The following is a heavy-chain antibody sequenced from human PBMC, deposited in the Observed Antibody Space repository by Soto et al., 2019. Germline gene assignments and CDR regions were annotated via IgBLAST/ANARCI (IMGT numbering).Heavy chain of an antibody. V-gene: IGHV1-3*01. J-gene: IGHJ4*02. CDR3: ARGFLGGSYRALWNYFDY. D-gene: IGHD1-26*01. CDR1: GYTFTSYA. Sequence: ASVKFSCKASGYTFTSYAMHWVRQAPGQRLEWMGWINAGNGNTKYSQKFQGRVTITRDTSASTAYMELSSLRSEDTAVYYCARGFLGGSYRALWNYFDYWGQGTLVTVSS. CDR2: INAGNGNT.